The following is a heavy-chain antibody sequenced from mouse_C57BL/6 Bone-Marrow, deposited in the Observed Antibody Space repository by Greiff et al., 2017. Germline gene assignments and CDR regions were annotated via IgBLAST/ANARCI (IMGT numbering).Heavy chain of an antibody. J-gene: IGHJ1*03. V-gene: IGHV14-2*01. CDR3: APLMTSVVPYWYCDV. D-gene: IGHD6-1*01. CDR2: IEPDDGDN. CDR1: GFNIQDYY. Sequence: VQLQQSGAELVKPGASVKLSCTASGFNIQDYYMHWVKQRTEQGLEWIGRIEPDDGDNKYAPKLPGKATRTAETSSSAAYLHLSSLPAEDTAVYYCAPLMTSVVPYWYCDVWGTGTTVTVSS.